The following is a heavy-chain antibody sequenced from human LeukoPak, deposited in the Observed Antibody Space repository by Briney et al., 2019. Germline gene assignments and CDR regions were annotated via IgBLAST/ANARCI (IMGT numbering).Heavy chain of an antibody. J-gene: IGHJ4*02. D-gene: IGHD5-24*01. CDR2: INPNSGGT. V-gene: IGHV1-2*02. CDR3: ARETNSRGMATIFDY. CDR1: GYTFTGYY. Sequence: GASVKVSCKASGYTFTGYYMHWVRQAPGQGLEWMGWINPNSGGTNYARKFQGRVTMTRDTSISTAYMELSSLRSEDTAVYYCARETNSRGMATIFDYWGQGTLVTVSS.